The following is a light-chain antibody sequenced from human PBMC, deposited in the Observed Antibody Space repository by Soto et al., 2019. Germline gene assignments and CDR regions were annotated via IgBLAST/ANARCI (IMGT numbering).Light chain of an antibody. CDR3: QQYNSYPYT. CDR1: QSISSW. J-gene: IGKJ2*01. V-gene: IGKV1-5*01. CDR2: DAS. Sequence: DIQMTQSPSTLSASVGDRVTITCRASQSISSWLAWYQQKPGKAPQLLIYDASSLESGVPSRFSGSGSGTECTLTISSLQPDDFATYYCQQYNSYPYTFGQGTKLEIK.